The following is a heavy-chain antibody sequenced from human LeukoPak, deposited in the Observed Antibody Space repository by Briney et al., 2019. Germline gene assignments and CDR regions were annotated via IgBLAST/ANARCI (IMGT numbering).Heavy chain of an antibody. Sequence: ASVKVSCKASGYIFTGYYMHWVRQAHGQGLEWMGWINPNSGSTNYAQKFQGRVTMTRDTSISTVYMELSRLRSDDMAMYYCARERPHYMDVWGTGTTVIVSS. V-gene: IGHV1-2*02. CDR1: GYIFTGYY. CDR3: ARERPHYMDV. CDR2: INPNSGST. J-gene: IGHJ6*03.